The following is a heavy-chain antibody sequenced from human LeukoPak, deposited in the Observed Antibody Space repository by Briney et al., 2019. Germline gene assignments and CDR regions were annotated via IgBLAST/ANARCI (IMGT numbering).Heavy chain of an antibody. D-gene: IGHD3-9*01. CDR3: ARDPLRYLRVGHYDY. V-gene: IGHV3-21*01. J-gene: IGHJ4*02. CDR2: IDYDSSHI. CDR1: GFTFSTSA. Sequence: GGSLRLSCAASGFTFSTSAMNCVRQVPGKGLEWVSSIDYDSSHIYYAASVRGRFTISTDNARNSVYLQMNSLRVEDTAVYYCARDPLRYLRVGHYDYWGQGTLVAVSS.